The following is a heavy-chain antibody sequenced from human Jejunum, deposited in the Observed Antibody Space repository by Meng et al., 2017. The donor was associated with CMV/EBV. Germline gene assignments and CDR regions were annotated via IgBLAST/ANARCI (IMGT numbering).Heavy chain of an antibody. CDR3: AKVGFGWYSIDY. CDR1: GFTFSIYG. D-gene: IGHD6-19*01. V-gene: IGHV3-30*02. Sequence: VQLVDSGGGVVQPWGSRRLSCAASGFTFSIYGMHWVRQAPGKGLEWVAFIRYDGTVQNYADSVKGRFTISRDNSWNMLSLEMNSLRPEDTAVYYCAKVGFGWYSIDYWGQGTLVTVSS. J-gene: IGHJ4*02. CDR2: IRYDGTVQ.